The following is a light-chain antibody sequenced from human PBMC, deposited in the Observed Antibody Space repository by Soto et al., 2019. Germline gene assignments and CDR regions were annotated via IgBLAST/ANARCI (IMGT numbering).Light chain of an antibody. CDR2: GAS. J-gene: IGKJ2*01. CDR1: QSISSSF. CDR3: QHSGNIPPYT. V-gene: IGKV3-20*01. Sequence: EIVLTQSPGTLSLSPGERATLSCRASQSISSSFLAWYQQKPGQAPRLLIYGASTRATGIPDRFSGSGSGTDFTLTISRLEPEDFAVYYCQHSGNIPPYTFGQGTKLEIK.